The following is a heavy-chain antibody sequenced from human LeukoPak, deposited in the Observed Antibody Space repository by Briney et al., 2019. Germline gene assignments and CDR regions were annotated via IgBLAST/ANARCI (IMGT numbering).Heavy chain of an antibody. Sequence: GGSLRLSCAASGFIFRSYEMNWVRQAPGKGLEWVSYISSSGSTIYYADSVKGRFTLSRDNVKNSLYLQMNSLRAEDTAVYYCARDDYDSSTPYYFDYWGQGILVTVSS. CDR2: ISSSGSTI. CDR1: GFIFRSYE. V-gene: IGHV3-48*03. D-gene: IGHD3-22*01. CDR3: ARDDYDSSTPYYFDY. J-gene: IGHJ4*02.